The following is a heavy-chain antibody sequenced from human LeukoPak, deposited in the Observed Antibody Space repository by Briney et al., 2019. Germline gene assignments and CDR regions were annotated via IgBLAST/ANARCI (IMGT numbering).Heavy chain of an antibody. Sequence: PSETLSLTCTVSGGSISSSGYYWSWIRQSPGKGLEWIGEINHSGSTNYNPSLKSRVTISVDTSKNQFSLKLSSVTAADTAVYYCARGHYDIFLFGFDYWGQGTLVTVSS. D-gene: IGHD3-9*01. CDR3: ARGHYDIFLFGFDY. V-gene: IGHV4-39*07. J-gene: IGHJ4*02. CDR2: INHSGST. CDR1: GGSISSSGYY.